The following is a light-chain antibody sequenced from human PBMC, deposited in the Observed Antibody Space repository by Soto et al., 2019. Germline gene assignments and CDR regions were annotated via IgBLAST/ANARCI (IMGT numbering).Light chain of an antibody. CDR1: QSVSNN. Sequence: EIVMTQSPATLSVSPGERATLSCRASQSVSNNLAWYQQKPGQAPRLLIYGASTRATGIPARFSGSGSGTEFTLTVTSLQSEDFAVYYCQHYSNWLPITFGQGTRLEI. V-gene: IGKV3D-15*01. CDR3: QHYSNWLPIT. J-gene: IGKJ5*01. CDR2: GAS.